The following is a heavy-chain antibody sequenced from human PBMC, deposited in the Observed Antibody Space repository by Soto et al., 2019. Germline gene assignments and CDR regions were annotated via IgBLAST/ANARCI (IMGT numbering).Heavy chain of an antibody. CDR3: ASSIAVAGISFDY. D-gene: IGHD6-19*01. Sequence: PSETLSLTCTVSGGSISSSSYYWGWIRQPPGKGLEWIGSIYYSGSTYYNPSLKSRVTISVDTSKNQFSLKLSSVTAADTAVYYCASSIAVAGISFDYWGQGTLVTVSS. CDR2: IYYSGST. CDR1: GGSISSSSYY. V-gene: IGHV4-39*01. J-gene: IGHJ4*02.